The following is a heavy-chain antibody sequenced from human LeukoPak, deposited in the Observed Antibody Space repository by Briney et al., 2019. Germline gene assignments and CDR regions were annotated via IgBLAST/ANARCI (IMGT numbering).Heavy chain of an antibody. V-gene: IGHV3-21*01. CDR1: GFTFSSYS. Sequence: PGGSLRLSCAASGFTFSSYSMNWVRQAPGKGLESVSSISSSSSYIYYADSVKGRFTISRDNAKNSLYLQMNSLRAEDTAVYYCAREGYSYGYSDAFDIWGQGTMVTVSS. J-gene: IGHJ3*02. D-gene: IGHD5-18*01. CDR3: AREGYSYGYSDAFDI. CDR2: ISSSSSYI.